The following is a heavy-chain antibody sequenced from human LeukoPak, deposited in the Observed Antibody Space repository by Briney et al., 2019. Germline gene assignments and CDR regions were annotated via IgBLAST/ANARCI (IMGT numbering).Heavy chain of an antibody. D-gene: IGHD3-22*01. V-gene: IGHV1-46*01. CDR3: ARDRLLDSSGYGMGY. CDR2: INPSGGST. Sequence: ASVKVSCKASGYTFTSYYMHWVRQAPGQGLEWMGIINPSGGSTSYAQKFQGRVTMTRDTSTSTVYMELSSLRSEDTAVYYCARDRLLDSSGYGMGYWGQGTLVTVSS. J-gene: IGHJ4*02. CDR1: GYTFTSYY.